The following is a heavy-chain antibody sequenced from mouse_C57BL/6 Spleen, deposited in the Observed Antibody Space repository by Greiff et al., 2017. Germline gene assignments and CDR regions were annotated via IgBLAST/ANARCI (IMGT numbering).Heavy chain of an antibody. V-gene: IGHV5-6*01. CDR1: GFTFSSYG. CDR2: ISSGGSYT. Sequence: EVQGVESGGDLVKPGGSLKLSCAASGFTFSSYGMSWVRQTPDKRLEWVATISSGGSYTYYPDNVKGRFTISRDNAKNTLYLQISSLKSEDTAMYYCSRPEYDGYPFAYWGQGTLVTVSA. J-gene: IGHJ3*01. D-gene: IGHD2-3*01. CDR3: SRPEYDGYPFAY.